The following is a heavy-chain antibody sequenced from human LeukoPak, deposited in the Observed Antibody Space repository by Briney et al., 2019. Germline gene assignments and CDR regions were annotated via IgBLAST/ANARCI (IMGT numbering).Heavy chain of an antibody. D-gene: IGHD1-26*01. Sequence: GSLRLSCAASGFTFSSYSMNWVRQAPGKGLDWASSISSSSSYIYYADSVKGRFTISRDNAKNSLYLQMNSLRAEDTAVYYCAREGVGATANFDYWGQGTLVTVSS. J-gene: IGHJ4*02. CDR3: AREGVGATANFDY. CDR1: GFTFSSYS. CDR2: ISSSSSYI. V-gene: IGHV3-21*01.